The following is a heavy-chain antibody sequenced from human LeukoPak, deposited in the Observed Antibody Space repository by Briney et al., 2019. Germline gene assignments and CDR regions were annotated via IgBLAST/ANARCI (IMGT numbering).Heavy chain of an antibody. V-gene: IGHV1-24*01. Sequence: ASVKVSCNVSGYSLTDLSMHWVRQAPGNGLEWMGGFDPEDGKPTYAQKFQGRVTMTEDTSADTAYMELSSLRSEDTAVYFCAAGYSSGWFAKHFHYWGQGTLVTVFS. CDR2: FDPEDGKP. CDR3: AAGYSSGWFAKHFHY. J-gene: IGHJ1*01. D-gene: IGHD6-19*01. CDR1: GYSLTDLS.